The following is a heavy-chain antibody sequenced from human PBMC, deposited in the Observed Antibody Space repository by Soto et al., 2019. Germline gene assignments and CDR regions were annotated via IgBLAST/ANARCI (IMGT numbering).Heavy chain of an antibody. J-gene: IGHJ4*02. CDR3: AKDRYGDYDAEATAHGFDY. Sequence: HPGGSLRLSCAASGFTFSSYAMSWVRQAPGKGLEWVSAISGSGGSTYYADSVKGRFTISRDNSKNTLYLQMNSLRAEDTAVYYCAKDRYGDYDAEATAHGFDYWGQGTLVTVSS. CDR1: GFTFSSYA. D-gene: IGHD4-17*01. CDR2: ISGSGGST. V-gene: IGHV3-23*01.